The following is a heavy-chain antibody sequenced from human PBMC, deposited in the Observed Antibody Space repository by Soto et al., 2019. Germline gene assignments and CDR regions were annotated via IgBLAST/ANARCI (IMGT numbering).Heavy chain of an antibody. CDR2: ISGSGGST. CDR1: GFTFSSYA. V-gene: IGHV3-23*01. J-gene: IGHJ4*02. D-gene: IGHD2-15*01. Sequence: GGSLRLSCAASGFTFSSYAMSWVRQAPGKGLEWVSAISGSGGSTYYADSVKGRFTISRDNSKNTLYLQMNSLRAEDTAVYYCAKDGGGDGGPTTYFDYWGQGTLVTVSS. CDR3: AKDGGGDGGPTTYFDY.